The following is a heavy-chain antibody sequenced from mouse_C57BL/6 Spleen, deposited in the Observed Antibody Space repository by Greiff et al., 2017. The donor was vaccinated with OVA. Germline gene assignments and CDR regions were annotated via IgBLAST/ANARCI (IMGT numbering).Heavy chain of an antibody. D-gene: IGHD1-1*01. V-gene: IGHV1-55*01. CDR1: GYTFTSYW. CDR3: ARERITTVVDWYFDV. J-gene: IGHJ1*03. CDR2: IYPGSGST. Sequence: VQLKQPGAELVKPGASVKMSCKASGYTFTSYWITWVKQRPGQGLEWIGDIYPGSGSTNYNEKFKSKATLTVDTSSSTAYMQLSSLTSEDSAVYYCARERITTVVDWYFDVWGTGTTVTVSS.